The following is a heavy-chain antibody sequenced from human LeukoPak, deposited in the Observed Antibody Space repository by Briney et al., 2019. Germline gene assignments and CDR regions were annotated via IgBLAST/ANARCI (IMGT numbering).Heavy chain of an antibody. D-gene: IGHD3-22*01. CDR1: GITFRNYA. V-gene: IGHV3-23*01. CDR2: ISGSADST. J-gene: IGHJ1*01. CDR3: AKAKDYYDSSGPDG. Sequence: GGSLRLSCVVSGITFRNYAMYWVRQAPGKGLEWVSSISGSADSTYYADSVKARFIISRDKSKNTLFLQMNNLRAEDTAVYYCAKAKDYYDSSGPDGWGQGTLVTVSS.